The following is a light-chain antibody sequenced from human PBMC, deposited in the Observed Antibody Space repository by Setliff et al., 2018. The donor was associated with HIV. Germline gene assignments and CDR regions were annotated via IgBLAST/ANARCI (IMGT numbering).Light chain of an antibody. J-gene: IGLJ1*01. CDR3: SSYTSSSTEV. V-gene: IGLV2-14*01. CDR1: SSDVGTYNA. CDR2: DVS. Sequence: SALTQPASVSGSPGQSITISCTGTSSDVGTYNAVYWYQQHPGKAPKLMIYDVSTRPSGVSNRFSGSKSGNTASLTISGLQTEDEADYYCSSYTSSSTEVFGTGTKVNVL.